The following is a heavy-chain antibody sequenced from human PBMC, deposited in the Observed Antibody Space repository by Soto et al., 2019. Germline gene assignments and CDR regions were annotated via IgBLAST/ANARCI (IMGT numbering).Heavy chain of an antibody. D-gene: IGHD2-15*01. CDR1: GYTFTSYG. CDR3: ARDPRYCSGGSCYSGDIDY. Sequence: ASVKVSCKASGYTFTSYGISWVRQAPGQGLEWMGWISAYNGNTNYAQKLQGRVTMTTDTSTSTAYMELRSLRSDDTAVYYCARDPRYCSGGSCYSGDIDYWGQGTLVTVPS. V-gene: IGHV1-18*04. CDR2: ISAYNGNT. J-gene: IGHJ4*02.